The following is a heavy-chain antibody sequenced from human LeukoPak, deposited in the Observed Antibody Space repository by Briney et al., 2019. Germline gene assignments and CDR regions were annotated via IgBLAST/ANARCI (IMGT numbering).Heavy chain of an antibody. J-gene: IGHJ4*02. CDR2: IWYDGSNK. CDR3: ARPLVGATIGY. V-gene: IGHV3-33*01. Sequence: PGGSLRLSCAASGFTFSSYGMHWVRQAPGKGLEWVAVIWYDGSNKYYADSVKGRFTISRDNSKNTLYLQMNSLRAEDTAVYYCARPLVGATIGYWGQGTLVTVFS. D-gene: IGHD1-26*01. CDR1: GFTFSSYG.